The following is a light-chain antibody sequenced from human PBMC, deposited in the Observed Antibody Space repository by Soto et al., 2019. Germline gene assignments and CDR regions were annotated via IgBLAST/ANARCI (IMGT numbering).Light chain of an antibody. V-gene: IGKV1-39*01. Sequence: DIQMTQSPSSLSASVGDRVTITCRASQNISSYLNWDQQKPGKAPKLLIYAASSLQSGVPSRFSGSGSGTDFTLTISSLQPEDFATYYCQQSYSTPQTFGQGTKVEIK. J-gene: IGKJ1*01. CDR2: AAS. CDR3: QQSYSTPQT. CDR1: QNISSY.